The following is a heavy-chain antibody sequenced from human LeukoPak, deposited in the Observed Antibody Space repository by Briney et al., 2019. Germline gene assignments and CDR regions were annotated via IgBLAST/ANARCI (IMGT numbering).Heavy chain of an antibody. J-gene: IGHJ4*02. Sequence: SSETLSLTCTVSGGSISSSSYYWGRIRQPPGKGLEWIGSIYYSGSTYYNPSLKSRVTISVDTSKNQFSLKLSSVTAADTAVYYCARAGYYGVRGHFDYWGQGTLVTVSS. CDR2: IYYSGST. CDR3: ARAGYYGVRGHFDY. V-gene: IGHV4-39*07. CDR1: GGSISSSSYY. D-gene: IGHD3-10*02.